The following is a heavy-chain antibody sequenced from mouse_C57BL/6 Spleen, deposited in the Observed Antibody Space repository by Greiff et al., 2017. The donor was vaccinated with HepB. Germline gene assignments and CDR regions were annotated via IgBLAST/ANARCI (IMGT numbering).Heavy chain of an antibody. CDR3: ARSSSGEMDY. Sequence: QVQLQQSGAELVMPGASVKLSCKASGYTFTSYWMHWVKQRPGQGLEWIGEIDPSDSYTNYNQKFKGKSTLTVDKSSSTAYMQLSSLTSEDSAVYYCARSSSGEMDYWGQGTSVTVSS. V-gene: IGHV1-69*01. J-gene: IGHJ4*01. CDR2: IDPSDSYT. CDR1: GYTFTSYW. D-gene: IGHD3-2*02.